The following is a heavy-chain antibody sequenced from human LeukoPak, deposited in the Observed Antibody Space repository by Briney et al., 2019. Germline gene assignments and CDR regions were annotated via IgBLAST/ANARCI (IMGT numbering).Heavy chain of an antibody. CDR3: ARERTYYYGSGSHPDAFDI. Sequence: SETLSLTCAVYGGSFSGYYWSWIRQPPGKGLEWLGEINHSGSTNYNPSLKSRVTISVDTSKNQFSLKLSSVTAADTAVYYCARERTYYYGSGSHPDAFDIWGQGTMVTVSS. CDR2: INHSGST. V-gene: IGHV4-34*01. J-gene: IGHJ3*02. CDR1: GGSFSGYY. D-gene: IGHD3-10*01.